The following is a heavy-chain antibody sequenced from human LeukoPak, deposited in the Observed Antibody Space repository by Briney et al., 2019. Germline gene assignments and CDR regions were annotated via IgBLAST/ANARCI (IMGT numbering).Heavy chain of an antibody. V-gene: IGHV3-30*02. D-gene: IGHD2-2*01. Sequence: GGSLRLSCAASGFTLRSYGMHWVRQAPGKGLEWVSFIRDDGSNKYYVDSVKGRFTVSRDDSKDTLYLQLNSLRPEDTAVYYVAKDLHQVFDSWSQGTMVTVSS. CDR1: GFTLRSYG. J-gene: IGHJ3*02. CDR2: IRDDGSNK. CDR3: AKDLHQVFDS.